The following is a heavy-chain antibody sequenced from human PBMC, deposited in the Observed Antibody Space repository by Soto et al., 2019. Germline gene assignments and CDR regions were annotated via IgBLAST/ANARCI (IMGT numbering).Heavy chain of an antibody. J-gene: IGHJ4*02. V-gene: IGHV3-30-3*01. D-gene: IGHD1-7*01. CDR1: GFTFSDFE. Sequence: QVQLVESGGGVVQPGRSLRLSCSASGFTFSDFEMYWVRQAPCKGLDLVSVISYDGSNQYYAGSVKGRFTVSRDNSKNTLLLLMNSRRPEDKAVYFCARRTGTAPRFDYWGQGTRVTVSS. CDR2: ISYDGSNQ. CDR3: ARRTGTAPRFDY.